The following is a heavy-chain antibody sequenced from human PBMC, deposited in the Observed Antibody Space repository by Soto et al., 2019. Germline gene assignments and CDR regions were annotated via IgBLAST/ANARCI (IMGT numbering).Heavy chain of an antibody. CDR3: ARVTPATPYYAMDV. CDR1: GGSMNSGSYS. D-gene: IGHD2-15*01. CDR2: MYHSGNT. J-gene: IGHJ6*02. Sequence: QLQLQESGPGLVKPSQTLSLTCAVSGGSMNSGSYSWSWIRQPPGKGLEWIGYMYHSGNTYYSPSLESRATISVDRSKNQFSLNLTSVTAADTAVYYCARVTPATPYYAMDVWGRGTTVTVSS. V-gene: IGHV4-30-2*01.